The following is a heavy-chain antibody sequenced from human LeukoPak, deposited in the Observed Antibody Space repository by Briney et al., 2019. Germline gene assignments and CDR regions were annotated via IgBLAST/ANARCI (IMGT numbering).Heavy chain of an antibody. V-gene: IGHV1-18*01. CDR3: ARGGGYYGDYGLFDY. CDR2: ISAYNGNT. Sequence: ASVKVSCKASGYTFTNYTLNWVRQAPGQGLEWMGWISAYNGNTNYAQKLQGRVTMTTDTSTSTAYMELRSLRSDDTAVYYCARGGGYYGDYGLFDYWGQGTLVTVSS. D-gene: IGHD4-17*01. CDR1: GYTFTNYT. J-gene: IGHJ4*02.